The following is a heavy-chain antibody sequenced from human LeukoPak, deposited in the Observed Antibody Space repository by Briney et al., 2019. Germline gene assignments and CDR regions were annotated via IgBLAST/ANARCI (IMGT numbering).Heavy chain of an antibody. V-gene: IGHV4-34*01. J-gene: IGHJ5*02. D-gene: IGHD6-6*01. CDR2: INHSGST. CDR1: GGSSSGYY. CDR3: ARAPLRARRTPSLGWFDP. Sequence: SETLSLTCAVYGGSSSGYYWSWIRQPPGKGLEWIGEINHSGSTNYNPSLKSRVTISVDTSKNQFSLKLSSVTAADTAVYYCARAPLRARRTPSLGWFDPWGQGTLVTVSS.